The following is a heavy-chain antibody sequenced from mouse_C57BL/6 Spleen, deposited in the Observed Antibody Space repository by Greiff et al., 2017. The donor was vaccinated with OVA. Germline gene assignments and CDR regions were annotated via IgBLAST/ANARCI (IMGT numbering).Heavy chain of an antibody. D-gene: IGHD4-1*01. Sequence: VQLQQPGTELVKPGASVKLSCKASGYTFTSYWMHWVKQRPGQGLEWIGNINPSNGGTNYNEKFKSKATLTVDKSSSTAYMQLSSLTSEDSAVYDCARRGPPYWDVDYFDYWGQGTTLTVSS. J-gene: IGHJ2*01. CDR2: INPSNGGT. V-gene: IGHV1-53*01. CDR3: ARRGPPYWDVDYFDY. CDR1: GYTFTSYW.